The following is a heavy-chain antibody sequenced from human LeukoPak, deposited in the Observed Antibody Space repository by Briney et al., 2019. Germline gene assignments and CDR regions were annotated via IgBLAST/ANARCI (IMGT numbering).Heavy chain of an antibody. V-gene: IGHV5-51*01. CDR1: GYSFTSYW. CDR2: IHPGDSDT. J-gene: IGHJ3*02. D-gene: IGHD5-24*01. Sequence: GESLKISCKGSGYSFTSYWIGWVRQMPGKGLEWMGIIHPGDSDTRYSPSFQGQVTISADKSISTAYLQWSSLKASDTAMYYCARPGKAADGPPYDAFDIWGQGTMVTVSS. CDR3: ARPGKAADGPPYDAFDI.